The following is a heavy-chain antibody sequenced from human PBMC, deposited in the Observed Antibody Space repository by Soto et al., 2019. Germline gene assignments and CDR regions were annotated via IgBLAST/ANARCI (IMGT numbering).Heavy chain of an antibody. CDR2: IYNGGTT. V-gene: IGHV4-39*01. CDR3: ASQHYYDSSGYYVLY. J-gene: IGHJ4*02. Sequence: PSETLSLTCTVSGGSITAVNSCWSWIRQSPDKGLEWIGHIYNGGTTYNNPSLQSRVTISIDTSKNQFSLKLSSVTATDTAVYYCASQHYYDSSGYYVLYWGQGTLVTVS. D-gene: IGHD3-22*01. CDR1: GGSITAVNSC.